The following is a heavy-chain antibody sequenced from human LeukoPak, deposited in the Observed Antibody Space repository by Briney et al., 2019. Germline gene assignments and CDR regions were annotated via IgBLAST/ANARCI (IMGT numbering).Heavy chain of an antibody. J-gene: IGHJ6*03. V-gene: IGHV1-8*02. D-gene: IGHD1-14*01. Sequence: ASVKVSCKASGYTFTGYYIHWVRQATGQGLEWMGWMNPNSGNTGYAQKFQDRVTMTRNTSISTAYMELSSLRSEDTAVYYCAREPRGYYYMDVWGKGTTVTVSS. CDR2: MNPNSGNT. CDR1: GYTFTGYY. CDR3: AREPRGYYYMDV.